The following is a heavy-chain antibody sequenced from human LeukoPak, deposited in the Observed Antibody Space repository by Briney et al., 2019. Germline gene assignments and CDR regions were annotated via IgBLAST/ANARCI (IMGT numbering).Heavy chain of an antibody. D-gene: IGHD3-3*01. CDR1: GYTFTSYD. J-gene: IGHJ4*02. CDR2: MNPNSGNT. CDR3: ARGPPYDFRSGYGGFDY. Sequence: ASVKVSCKASGYTFTSYDINWVRQATGQGLEWMGWMNPNSGNTGYAQKFQGRVTMTRNTSISTAYMELSSLRSEDTAVYYCARGPPYDFRSGYGGFDYWGQGTLVPVSS. V-gene: IGHV1-8*01.